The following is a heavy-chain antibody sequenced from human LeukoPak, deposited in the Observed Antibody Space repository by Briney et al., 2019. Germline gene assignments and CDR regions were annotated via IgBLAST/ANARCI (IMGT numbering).Heavy chain of an antibody. Sequence: PSEPLSLTCAVSGGSINSGSYSWSWIRQPPGKGLQYIGDIYYTGGTSYSPSLESRVTISRDTSKNHFSLKLTSVTAADTAVYYCAREGLGGFDVWGQGTTVTVSS. CDR2: IYYTGGT. CDR3: AREGLGGFDV. J-gene: IGHJ6*02. CDR1: GGSINSGSYS. D-gene: IGHD3/OR15-3a*01. V-gene: IGHV4-30-2*01.